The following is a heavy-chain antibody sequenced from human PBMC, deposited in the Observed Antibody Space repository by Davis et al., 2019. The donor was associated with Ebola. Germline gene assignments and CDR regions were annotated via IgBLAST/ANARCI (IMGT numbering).Heavy chain of an antibody. CDR3: ARGARLYFDY. Sequence: GESLKISCAASGFTFSSYWMHWVRQAPGKGLEWVSSISSSSSYIYYADSVKGRFTISRDNAKNSLYLQMNSLRAEDTAVYYCARGARLYFDYWGQGTLVTVSS. D-gene: IGHD3-16*01. CDR2: ISSSSSYI. CDR1: GFTFSSYW. J-gene: IGHJ4*02. V-gene: IGHV3-21*04.